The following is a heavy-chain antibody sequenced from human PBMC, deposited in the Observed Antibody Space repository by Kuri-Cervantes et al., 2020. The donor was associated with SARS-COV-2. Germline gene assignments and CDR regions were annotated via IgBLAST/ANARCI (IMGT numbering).Heavy chain of an antibody. CDR2: TYYSGVS. Sequence: SETLSLTCTVSDGSISDYYWSWIRQPPARGLEWLGYTYYSGVSHYNPSLKSRVTMSVDTSKNQFSLKLISVTAADTAVYYCARPLPAHCSGGNCYYYYGMDVWGQGTTVTVSS. J-gene: IGHJ6*02. CDR3: ARPLPAHCSGGNCYYYYGMDV. D-gene: IGHD2-15*01. V-gene: IGHV4-59*12. CDR1: DGSISDYY.